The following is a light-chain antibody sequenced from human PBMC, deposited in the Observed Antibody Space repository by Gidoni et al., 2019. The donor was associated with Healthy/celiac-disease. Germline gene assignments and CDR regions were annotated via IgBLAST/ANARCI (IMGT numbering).Light chain of an antibody. CDR1: SSDVGSYNL. Sequence: QSALTQPASVSGSPGQSITISCTGTSSDVGSYNLVSWYQQPPGKAPKLMIDEGSKRPSGVYNRFSGSKSGNTASLTISGLQAEDEADYYCCSYAGSVVFGGGTKLTVL. V-gene: IGLV2-23*01. CDR3: CSYAGSVV. J-gene: IGLJ2*01. CDR2: EGS.